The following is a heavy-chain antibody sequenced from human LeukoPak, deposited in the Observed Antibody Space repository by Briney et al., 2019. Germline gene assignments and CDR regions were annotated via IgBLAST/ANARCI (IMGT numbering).Heavy chain of an antibody. J-gene: IGHJ4*02. D-gene: IGHD5-18*01. CDR2: INPNSGGT. V-gene: IGHV1-2*04. Sequence: ASVKVSCKASGYTFTGYYMHWVRQAPGQGLEWMGWINPNSGGTNYAQKFQGWVTMTRDTSISTAYMELSRLRSEDTAVYYCARLQLWAGIDYWGQGTLVTVSS. CDR1: GYTFTGYY. CDR3: ARLQLWAGIDY.